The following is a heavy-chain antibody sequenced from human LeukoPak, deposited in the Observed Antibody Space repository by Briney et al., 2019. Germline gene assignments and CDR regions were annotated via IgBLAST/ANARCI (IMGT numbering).Heavy chain of an antibody. Sequence: GGSLRLSCAASGFTFSSYEMNWVRQAPGKGLEWVSYISSSGSTIYYADSVKGRFTISRDNAKNSLYLQMNSLRAEDTAVYYCGSVSGGVVAEGLWFDPWGQGTLVTVSS. V-gene: IGHV3-48*03. J-gene: IGHJ5*02. CDR3: GSVSGGVVAEGLWFDP. CDR1: GFTFSSYE. CDR2: ISSSGSTI. D-gene: IGHD3-22*01.